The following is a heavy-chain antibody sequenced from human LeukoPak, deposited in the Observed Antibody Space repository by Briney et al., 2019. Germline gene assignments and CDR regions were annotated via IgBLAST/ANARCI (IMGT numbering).Heavy chain of an antibody. CDR2: MSPNSGDT. Sequence: ASVKVSCKASGYTFTSYDFNWVRQATGQRPEWMGWMSPNSGDTGCAQKFQDRVTMTRNTSISTAYMELSSLRSDDTAVYYCARDGSDWGYYYYYGMDVWGQGTTVTVSS. D-gene: IGHD3-16*01. J-gene: IGHJ6*02. V-gene: IGHV1-8*01. CDR1: GYTFTSYD. CDR3: ARDGSDWGYYYYYGMDV.